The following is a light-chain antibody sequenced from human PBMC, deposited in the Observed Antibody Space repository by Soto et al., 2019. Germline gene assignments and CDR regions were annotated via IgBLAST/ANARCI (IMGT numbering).Light chain of an antibody. V-gene: IGLV2-14*02. CDR2: DVT. CDR1: STDIGTYSR. Sequence: QSALTQPASVSGSPGQSITISCTGTSTDIGTYSRVSWYLQYPGKAPKLMIYDVTKRPSGVSNRFSGSRSGSTASLTISGLQAEDEANYYCTSYTSSSTHVFGTGTKLTVL. J-gene: IGLJ1*01. CDR3: TSYTSSSTHV.